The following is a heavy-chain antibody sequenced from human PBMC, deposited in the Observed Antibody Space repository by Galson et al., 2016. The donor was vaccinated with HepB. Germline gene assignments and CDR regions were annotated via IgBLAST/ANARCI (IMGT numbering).Heavy chain of an antibody. CDR3: ASGIAVTTSNSFWYFDL. Sequence: SLRLSCAASGFTFSSYAMTWVRRAPGKGLDWVSTISGSGDETNYADSVKGRFTFSRDNSKNTLYLQMTSLRAEDTAVYYCASGIAVTTSNSFWYFDLWGRGTLVTVSS. CDR1: GFTFSSYA. V-gene: IGHV3-23*01. CDR2: ISGSGDET. D-gene: IGHD3-10*01. J-gene: IGHJ2*01.